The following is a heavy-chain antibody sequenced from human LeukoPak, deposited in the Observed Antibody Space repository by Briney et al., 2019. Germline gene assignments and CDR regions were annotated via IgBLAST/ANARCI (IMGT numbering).Heavy chain of an antibody. V-gene: IGHV4-61*02. J-gene: IGHJ6*03. Sequence: SQTLSLTCTVSGGSISSGSYYWSWIWQPAGEGLEWIGRIYTSGSTNYNPSLKSRVTISVDTSKNQFSLKLSSVTAADTAVYYCARDFGLNYYYYYMDVWGKGTTVTVSS. D-gene: IGHD3-10*01. CDR3: ARDFGLNYYYYYMDV. CDR1: GGSISSGSYY. CDR2: IYTSGST.